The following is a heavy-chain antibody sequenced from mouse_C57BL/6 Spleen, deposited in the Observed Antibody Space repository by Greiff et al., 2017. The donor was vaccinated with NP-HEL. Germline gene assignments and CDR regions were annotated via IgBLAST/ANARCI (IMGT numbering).Heavy chain of an antibody. J-gene: IGHJ4*01. CDR2: IYPGSGST. D-gene: IGHD1-1*01. CDR1: GYTFTSYW. V-gene: IGHV1-55*01. Sequence: QVQLQQPGAELVKPGASVKMSCKASGYTFTSYWITWVKQRPGQGLEWIGDIYPGSGSTNYNEKFKSKATLTVDTSSSTAYMQLSSLTSEDSAVYYCARRTTVVATPLYAMDYWGQGTSVTVSS. CDR3: ARRTTVVATPLYAMDY.